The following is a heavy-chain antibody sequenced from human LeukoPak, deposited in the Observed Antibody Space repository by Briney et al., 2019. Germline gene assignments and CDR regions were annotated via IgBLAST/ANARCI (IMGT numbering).Heavy chain of an antibody. CDR3: ARRVTDTNAYSYYMDV. CDR2: INYSRKT. V-gene: IGHV4-34*01. D-gene: IGHD2-21*02. CDR1: GGSFSAYH. Sequence: SETLSLTCAVYGGSFSAYHWSWIRQPPGKGLEWIGEINYSRKTNYDPSLKSRVTISVDTSKNQFSLRLSSVTAADTAVYYCARRVTDTNAYSYYMDVWGKGTTVTVS. J-gene: IGHJ6*03.